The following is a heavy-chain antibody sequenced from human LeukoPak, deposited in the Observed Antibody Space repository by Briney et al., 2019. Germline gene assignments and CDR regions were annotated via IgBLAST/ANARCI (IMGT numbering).Heavy chain of an antibody. J-gene: IGHJ4*02. Sequence: TSETLSLTCSVSDDSISTYYWSWLRQPQGKGPEWMGFVYSTGHTNYNPSLKSRVTMSLDTSKKQVSLELNSVTAADTAVYYCARLGMPFNFDYWGQGTLVTVSS. CDR2: VYSTGHT. CDR3: ARLGMPFNFDY. CDR1: DDSISTYY. V-gene: IGHV4-59*08. D-gene: IGHD2-2*01.